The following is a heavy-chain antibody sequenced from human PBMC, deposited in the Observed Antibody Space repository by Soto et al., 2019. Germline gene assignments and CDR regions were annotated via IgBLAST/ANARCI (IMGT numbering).Heavy chain of an antibody. CDR1: GYTFTSYA. V-gene: IGHV1-3*01. J-gene: IGHJ6*02. D-gene: IGHD3-3*01. CDR3: VREKSLTYVGSRVSDFWTPTLFTEGRVNCYYYGMDV. Sequence: GASVKVSCKASGYTFTSYAMHWVRQAPGQRLEWMGWINAGNGNTKYSQKFQGRVTITRDTSASTAYMELSSLRSEDTAVYYCVREKSLTYVGSRVSDFWTPTLFTEGRVNCYYYGMDVWGQGTTVTVSS. CDR2: INAGNGNT.